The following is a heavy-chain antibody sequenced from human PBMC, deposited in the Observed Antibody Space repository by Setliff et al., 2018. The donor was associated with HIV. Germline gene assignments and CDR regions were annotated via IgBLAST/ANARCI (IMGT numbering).Heavy chain of an antibody. CDR1: GFTFSRYA. CDR3: ARGEGGYTYENWFDS. J-gene: IGHJ5*01. V-gene: IGHV3-48*04. D-gene: IGHD5-18*01. Sequence: GGSLRLSCAASGFTFSRYAMNWVRQAPGKGLEWISYISSASSATDYADSVKGRFTVSRDNARNSLFLEMNSLRADDTAVYYCARGEGGYTYENWFDSWGQGTLVTVSS. CDR2: ISSASSAT.